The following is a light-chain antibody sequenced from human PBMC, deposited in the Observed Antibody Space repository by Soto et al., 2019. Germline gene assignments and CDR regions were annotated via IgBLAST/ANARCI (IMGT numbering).Light chain of an antibody. CDR1: QGIGND. V-gene: IGKV1-6*01. J-gene: IGKJ4*01. CDR2: AAS. Sequence: AIQMTQSPSSLSASVGDRVTITCRASQGIGNDLGWYQQKPGKAPNLLIYAASSLQSGVPSRFSGSGSGTDFTLTISSRQPEDFATYYCLQDYNYPLTFGGGTKVEIK. CDR3: LQDYNYPLT.